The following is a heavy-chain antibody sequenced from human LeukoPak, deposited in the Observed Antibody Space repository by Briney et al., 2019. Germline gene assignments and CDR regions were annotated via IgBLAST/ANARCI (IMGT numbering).Heavy chain of an antibody. V-gene: IGHV4-59*01. CDR2: IYHTGSA. J-gene: IGHJ4*02. CDR1: GGSITSYY. Sequence: SETLSLTCTVSGGSITSYYWSWVRQPPGQGLEWIAYIYHTGSANYNPSLKSRVTISIDTSKNQFSLSLSSVTAADTAIYYCARGPTRYYFDYWGQGTLVTVSS. CDR3: ARGPTRYYFDY.